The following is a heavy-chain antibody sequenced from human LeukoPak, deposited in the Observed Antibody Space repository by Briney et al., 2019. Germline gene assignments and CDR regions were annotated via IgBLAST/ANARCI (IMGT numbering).Heavy chain of an antibody. J-gene: IGHJ4*02. Sequence: PGGSLRLSCAASGFSLNHLCMHWVRHAPGKGLVWVSRINIDGSSISYADSVKGRFTISRDNAKNTLYLQMNSLRAEDTALYYCARVGATLTYFDYWGQGSPVTVSS. CDR3: ARVGATLTYFDY. CDR1: GFSLNHLC. D-gene: IGHD1-26*01. CDR2: INIDGSSI. V-gene: IGHV3-74*01.